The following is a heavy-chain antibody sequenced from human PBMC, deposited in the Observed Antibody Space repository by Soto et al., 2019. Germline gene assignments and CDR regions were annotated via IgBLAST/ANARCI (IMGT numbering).Heavy chain of an antibody. Sequence: GGSLRLSCAVSGFTFSSYAMSWVRQAPGKGLEWVSAISGSGGSTYYADSVKGRFTISRDNSKNTLYLQMNSLRAEDTAVYYCAKHPYIAAAGTHLDPWGQGTLVTVSS. CDR1: GFTFSSYA. V-gene: IGHV3-23*01. D-gene: IGHD6-13*01. J-gene: IGHJ5*02. CDR3: AKHPYIAAAGTHLDP. CDR2: ISGSGGST.